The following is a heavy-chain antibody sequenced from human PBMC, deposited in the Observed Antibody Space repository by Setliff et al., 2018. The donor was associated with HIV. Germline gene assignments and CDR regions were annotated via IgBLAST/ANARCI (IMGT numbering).Heavy chain of an antibody. Sequence: KTSETLSLTCTVSGDSISGYYWSWIRQPAGRGLEWTGRIHTSGSTNYNPSLKSRVTMSVDMSKNQFSLKLTSVSAADTAVYFCARGYYDILTGYYSSGIWDYWGQGTLVTVSS. CDR3: ARGYYDILTGYYSSGIWDY. CDR2: IHTSGST. D-gene: IGHD3-9*01. CDR1: GDSISGYY. V-gene: IGHV4-4*07. J-gene: IGHJ4*02.